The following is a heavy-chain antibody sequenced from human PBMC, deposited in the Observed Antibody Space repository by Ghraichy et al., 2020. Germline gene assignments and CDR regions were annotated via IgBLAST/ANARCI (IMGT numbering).Heavy chain of an antibody. CDR1: GYTFTSYD. D-gene: IGHD2-21*02. CDR3: ARGPNCGGNCYYDYGMDV. V-gene: IGHV1-8*01. J-gene: IGHJ6*02. CDR2: MNPNSGNT. Sequence: SVKVSCKASGYTFTSYDINWVRQATGQGLEWMGWMNPNSGNTAYAQKFQGRVTMTRNTSITTAYMELSSLRSEDTAVYYCARGPNCGGNCYYDYGMDVWGQGTTVTVSS.